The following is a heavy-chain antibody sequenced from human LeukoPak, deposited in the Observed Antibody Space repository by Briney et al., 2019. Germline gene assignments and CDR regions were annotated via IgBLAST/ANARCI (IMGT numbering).Heavy chain of an antibody. CDR3: ARVGAMVL. CDR2: INPNSGGT. J-gene: IGHJ1*01. CDR1: GYTFTGYY. V-gene: IGHV1-2*02. Sequence: ASVKASCKASGYTFTGYYMHWVRQAPGQGLEWMGWINPNSGGTNYAQKFQGRITMTRDKSISTAYMDLTSLRSDDTAVYYCARVGAMVLWGQGTLVTVSS. D-gene: IGHD5-18*01.